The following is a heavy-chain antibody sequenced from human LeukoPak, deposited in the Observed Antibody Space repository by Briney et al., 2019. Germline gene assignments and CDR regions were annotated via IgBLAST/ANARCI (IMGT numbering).Heavy chain of an antibody. V-gene: IGHV4-39*01. J-gene: IGHJ4*02. CDR3: ARRGPIAVAGKDY. Sequence: SETLSLTCTVSGGSISSSSYYWGWIRQPPGKGLEWIGSIYYSGSTYYNPSLKSRVTISVDTSKSQFSLKLSSVTAADTAVYYCARRGPIAVAGKDYWGQGTLVTVSS. CDR2: IYYSGST. D-gene: IGHD6-19*01. CDR1: GGSISSSSYY.